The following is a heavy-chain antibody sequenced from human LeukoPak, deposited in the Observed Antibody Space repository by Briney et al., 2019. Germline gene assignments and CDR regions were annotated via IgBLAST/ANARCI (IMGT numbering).Heavy chain of an antibody. V-gene: IGHV3-23*01. CDR3: ARGSSASYYNSRCDL. CDR2: ISGSGGSP. CDR1: GFTFSSYA. D-gene: IGHD3-10*01. J-gene: IGHJ4*02. Sequence: GGSLRLSCAASGFTFSSYAMSWVRQAPGEGLEWVAAISGSGGSPYYAEPVKGRFTISRDNSKNMLHLQMNSLRADDTAVFYCARGSSASYYNSRCDLWGQGTLVSVSS.